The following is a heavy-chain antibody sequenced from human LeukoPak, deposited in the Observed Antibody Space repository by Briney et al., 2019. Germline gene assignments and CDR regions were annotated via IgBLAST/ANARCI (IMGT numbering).Heavy chain of an antibody. CDR3: ARGGRPYYYDSSGYIREQRWFDP. Sequence: SETLSLTCAVYGGSFSGYYWSWIRQPPGKGLEWIGEINHSGSTNYNPSLKSRVTISVDTSKNQFSLKLSSVTAADTAVYYCARGGRPYYYDSSGYIREQRWFDPWGQGTLVTVSS. CDR1: GGSFSGYY. J-gene: IGHJ5*02. D-gene: IGHD3-22*01. CDR2: INHSGST. V-gene: IGHV4-34*01.